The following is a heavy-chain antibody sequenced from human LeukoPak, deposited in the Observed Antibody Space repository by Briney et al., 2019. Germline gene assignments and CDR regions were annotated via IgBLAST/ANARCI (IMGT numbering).Heavy chain of an antibody. D-gene: IGHD2-2*01. Sequence: GASVKVSCKASGYTFTAYYIHWVRQAPGQGLEWTGWINPNSGGTNYAQKFQGRVTLTRDTSITTAYMELSRLRSDDTAVYYCAKARGLYCSSTSCYDCDVWGKGTTVTVSS. CDR3: AKARGLYCSSTSCYDCDV. CDR2: INPNSGGT. J-gene: IGHJ6*04. CDR1: GYTFTAYY. V-gene: IGHV1-2*02.